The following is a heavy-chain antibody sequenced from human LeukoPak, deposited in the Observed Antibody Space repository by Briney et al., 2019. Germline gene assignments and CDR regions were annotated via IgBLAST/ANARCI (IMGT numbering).Heavy chain of an antibody. D-gene: IGHD2-2*01. V-gene: IGHV3-23*01. CDR3: VKEGEGRSYAPNTGPPT. CDR1: GFSFSSCA. Sequence: PGGSLRLSCAASGFSFSSCAMSWVRQAPGKGPQWVSGVSDDGNSRYYADSLKGRFTISRDNSANTVYLQMNNLADEDTAVYYCVKEGEGRSYAPNTGPPTWGQGTLVTVSS. CDR2: VSDDGNSR. J-gene: IGHJ5*02.